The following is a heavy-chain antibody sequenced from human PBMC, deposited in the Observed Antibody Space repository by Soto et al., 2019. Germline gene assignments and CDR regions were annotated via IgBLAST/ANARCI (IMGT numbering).Heavy chain of an antibody. CDR2: IKSDGSEN. Sequence: EVQLVESGGGLVQPGGSLRVTCAASGFTFSFYWMTWVRQAPGKGLEWVANIKSDGSENYYVDSVKGRFTISRDNAKNSLYPQMNSLRAEDTAVYYCARTTTVTNYYYYYGMDVWGQGTTVTVSS. CDR3: ARTTTVTNYYYYYGMDV. D-gene: IGHD4-17*01. V-gene: IGHV3-7*04. CDR1: GFTFSFYW. J-gene: IGHJ6*02.